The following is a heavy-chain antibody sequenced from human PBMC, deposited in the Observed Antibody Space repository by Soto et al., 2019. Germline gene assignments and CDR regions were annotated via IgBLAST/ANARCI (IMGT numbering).Heavy chain of an antibody. CDR1: GFTFSSYG. Sequence: QVQLVESGGGVVQPGRSLRLSCAASGFTFSSYGMHWVRQAPGKGLEWVAVISYDGSNKYYADSVKGRFTISRDNSKNTLYLQMNSLRAEKTAVYYCAKDLEVVVIVDAFDIWGQGTMVTVSS. J-gene: IGHJ3*02. CDR2: ISYDGSNK. V-gene: IGHV3-30*18. D-gene: IGHD3-22*01. CDR3: AKDLEVVVIVDAFDI.